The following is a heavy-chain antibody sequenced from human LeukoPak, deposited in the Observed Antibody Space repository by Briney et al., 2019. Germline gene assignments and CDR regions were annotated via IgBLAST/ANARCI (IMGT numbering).Heavy chain of an antibody. CDR3: VRHQDSGAHESAFNV. V-gene: IGHV4-39*01. J-gene: IGHJ3*01. D-gene: IGHD4-17*01. Sequence: SETLSLTCTVSGGSISTSSYYWGWIRQPPGKDLEWIGSIFYGRSTYYNPSLKSRLAITVDTSKNQFSLELSSVTAADTAVYYCVRHQDSGAHESAFNVWAKGQWSPYPQ. CDR2: IFYGRST. CDR1: GGSISTSSYY.